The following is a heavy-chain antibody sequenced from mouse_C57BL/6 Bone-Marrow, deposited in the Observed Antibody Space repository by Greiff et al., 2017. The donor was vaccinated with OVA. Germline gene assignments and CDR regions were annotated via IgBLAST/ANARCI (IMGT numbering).Heavy chain of an antibody. J-gene: IGHJ4*01. CDR2: ISDGGSYT. D-gene: IGHD6-1*01. CDR1: GFTFSSYA. V-gene: IGHV5-4*01. Sequence: EVQLVESGGGLVKPGGSLKLSCAASGFTFSSYAMSWVRQTPEKRLEWVATISDGGSYTYYPDNVKGRFTISRDNAKNNLYLQMSHLKSENTAMSYCARAGLPYAMDYWGQGTSVTVSS. CDR3: ARAGLPYAMDY.